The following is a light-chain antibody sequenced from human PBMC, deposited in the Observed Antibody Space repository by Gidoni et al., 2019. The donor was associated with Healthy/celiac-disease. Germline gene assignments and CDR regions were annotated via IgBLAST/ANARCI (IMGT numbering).Light chain of an antibody. V-gene: IGLV2-14*03. J-gene: IGLJ1*01. CDR2: DVS. Sequence: QSALTQPASVSGSPRQSITISCTGSSSDIGAYNSVSWYQQHPGKAPKLMIYDVSNRPSGVSDRFAGSKSGNTASLTISGLQAEDEADYYCSSYTSSSTYVFGTGTKVTVL. CDR1: SSDIGAYNS. CDR3: SSYTSSSTYV.